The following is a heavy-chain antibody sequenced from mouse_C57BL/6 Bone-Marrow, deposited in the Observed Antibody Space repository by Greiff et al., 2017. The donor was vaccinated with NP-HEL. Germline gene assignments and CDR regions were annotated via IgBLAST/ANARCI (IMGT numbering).Heavy chain of an antibody. V-gene: IGHV3-1*01. Sequence: EVQLQESGPGMVKPSQSLSLTCTVTGYSITSGYDWHWIRHFPGNKLEWMGYISYSGSTNYNPSLKSRISITHDTSKNHLLLKVNSVTTEDTATYYCARAGYYDGFAYWGQGTLVTVSA. J-gene: IGHJ3*01. CDR2: ISYSGST. CDR3: ARAGYYDGFAY. D-gene: IGHD1-1*01. CDR1: GYSITSGYD.